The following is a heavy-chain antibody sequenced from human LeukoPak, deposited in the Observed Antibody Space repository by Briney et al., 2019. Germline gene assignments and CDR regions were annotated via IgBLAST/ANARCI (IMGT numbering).Heavy chain of an antibody. CDR1: GFTFSSYA. Sequence: GGSLRLSCAASGFTFSSYAMHWVRQAPGKGLEYVSTISSNGGSSTYYANSVKGRFPISRDNSKNTLYLQMGSLRVEDMAVYYCARDRGRHVWAFDIWGQGTTVTVSS. V-gene: IGHV3-64*01. CDR2: ISSNGGSST. CDR3: ARDRGRHVWAFDI. J-gene: IGHJ3*02. D-gene: IGHD3-16*01.